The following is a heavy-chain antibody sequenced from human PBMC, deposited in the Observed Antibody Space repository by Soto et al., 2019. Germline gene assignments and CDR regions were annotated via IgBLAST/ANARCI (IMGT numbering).Heavy chain of an antibody. D-gene: IGHD2-8*01. CDR3: ARLIGNSWLDA. CDR2: TYYRSKWYN. CDR1: GDSVSTNSAT. J-gene: IGHJ5*02. V-gene: IGHV6-1*01. Sequence: PSQTLSLTCAISGDSVSTNSATWGWIRQSPSRGLEWLGRTYYRSKWYNDYAVSVKGRITINPDTSNNQLSLQLNSVTPDDTAVDYCARLIGNSWLDAWGQGTLVTVS.